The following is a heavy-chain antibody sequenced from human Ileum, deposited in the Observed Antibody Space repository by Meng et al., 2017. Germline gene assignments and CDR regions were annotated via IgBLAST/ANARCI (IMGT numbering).Heavy chain of an antibody. V-gene: IGHV4-31*03. J-gene: IGHJ4*02. CDR1: GGSNSRDDYP. Sequence: LQEWGPGRVKPSQTLSPTCTVSGGSNSRDDYPWSGTRQHPGKGLEWIGFIYNSGGTYYNPSLKSRVTISVDTSKNELSLKLNSVTAADTAVYFCEARRLGGDYWGQGALVTVSS. CDR3: EARRLGGDY. D-gene: IGHD3-16*01. CDR2: IYNSGGT.